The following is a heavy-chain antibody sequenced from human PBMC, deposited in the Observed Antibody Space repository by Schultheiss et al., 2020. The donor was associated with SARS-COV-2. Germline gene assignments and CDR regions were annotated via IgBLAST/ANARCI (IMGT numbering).Heavy chain of an antibody. Sequence: GESLKISCAASGFTFSSYAMHWVRQAPGKGLEWVAVIWYDGSNKYYADSVKGRFTISRDNSKNTLYLQMNSLRAEDTAVYYCARDDYGGNSRLGGFDYWGQGTLVTVSS. CDR3: ARDDYGGNSRLGGFDY. CDR2: IWYDGSNK. CDR1: GFTFSSYA. D-gene: IGHD4-23*01. J-gene: IGHJ4*02. V-gene: IGHV3-30*07.